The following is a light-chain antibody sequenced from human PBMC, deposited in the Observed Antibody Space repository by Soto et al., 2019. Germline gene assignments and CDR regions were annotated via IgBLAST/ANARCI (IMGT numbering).Light chain of an antibody. Sequence: SVLTQPPSVSGAPGQRVTISCTGSSSNIGAGYDVHWYQQLPGTAPKLLIYGNSNRPSGVPDRFSGSKSGTSASLAITGLQAEDDADYYCQSYDSSLSAVVFGGGTKLTVL. J-gene: IGLJ2*01. CDR3: QSYDSSLSAVV. CDR2: GNS. CDR1: SSNIGAGYD. V-gene: IGLV1-40*01.